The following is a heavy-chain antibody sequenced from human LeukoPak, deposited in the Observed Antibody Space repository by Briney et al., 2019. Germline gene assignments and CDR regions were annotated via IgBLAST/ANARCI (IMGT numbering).Heavy chain of an antibody. CDR2: IGGSGSDT. V-gene: IGHV3-23*01. D-gene: IGHD1-1*01. Sequence: GGSLRLSCAASGFSFDNYAMSWVRQTPGKGLEWVSAIGGSGSDTSYTDSVKGRFTISRDNSKSTLYLQMNSLRAEDTAVYYCAKHNIDYWGQGTLVTVSS. CDR3: AKHNIDY. J-gene: IGHJ4*02. CDR1: GFSFDNYA.